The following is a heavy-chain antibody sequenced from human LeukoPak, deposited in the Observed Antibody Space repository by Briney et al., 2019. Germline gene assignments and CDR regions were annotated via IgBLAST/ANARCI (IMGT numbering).Heavy chain of an antibody. CDR1: GYTFTNYG. Sequence: GASVKVSCKASGYTFTNYGISWVRQAPGQGLEWMGWISAYNGNTYYIQKLQGRVTMTTDTSTSTAYMELRSLSSDDMAVYYCARDRYYGSGSYPDYWGQGTLVTVSS. D-gene: IGHD3-10*01. J-gene: IGHJ4*02. CDR3: ARDRYYGSGSYPDY. V-gene: IGHV1-18*03. CDR2: ISAYNGNT.